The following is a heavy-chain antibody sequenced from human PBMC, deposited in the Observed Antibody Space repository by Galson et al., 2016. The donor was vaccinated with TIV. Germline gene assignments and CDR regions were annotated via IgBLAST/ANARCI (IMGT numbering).Heavy chain of an antibody. CDR3: ARDRGSMTMILVVDYYYGMGV. V-gene: IGHV1-69*04. CDR2: INPAVGLT. Sequence: SVKVSCKASGGTFNSYDISWLRQVPGQGFEWMGRINPAVGLTKYAQRFQGRITITTAYMELRSLRSDDTAVYYCARDRGSMTMILVVDYYYGMGVWGQGTTVTVSS. J-gene: IGHJ6*02. D-gene: IGHD3-22*01. CDR1: GGTFNSYD.